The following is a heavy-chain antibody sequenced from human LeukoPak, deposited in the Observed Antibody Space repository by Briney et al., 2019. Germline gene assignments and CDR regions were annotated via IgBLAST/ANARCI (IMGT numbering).Heavy chain of an antibody. D-gene: IGHD1-26*01. CDR2: INPNTGGT. CDR1: GYTFTGYY. V-gene: IGHV1-2*02. Sequence: GASAKVSCKASGYTFTGYYLHWVRQAPGQGLEWMGWINPNTGGTNYAQKFQGRVTMTRDTSISTAYMELSRLRSDDPAVYYCARSQYELSYFDYWGQGTLVTVSS. J-gene: IGHJ4*02. CDR3: ARSQYELSYFDY.